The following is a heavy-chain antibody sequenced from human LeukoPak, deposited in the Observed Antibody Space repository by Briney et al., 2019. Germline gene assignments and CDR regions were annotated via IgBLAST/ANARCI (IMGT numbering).Heavy chain of an antibody. V-gene: IGHV4-59*01. D-gene: IGHD1-26*01. CDR1: GGSISSYY. J-gene: IGHJ3*02. Sequence: SETLSLTCTVSGGSISSYYWSWIRQPPGKGLEWIGYIYYSGSTNYNPSLKGRVTISVDTSKNQFSLKLNSVTAADTAVYYCARREGDAFDIWGQGTMVTVSS. CDR2: IYYSGST. CDR3: ARREGDAFDI.